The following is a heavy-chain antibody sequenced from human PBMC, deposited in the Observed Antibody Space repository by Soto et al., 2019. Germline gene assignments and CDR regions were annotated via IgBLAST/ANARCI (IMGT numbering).Heavy chain of an antibody. Sequence: SVKVCCKASGGTFSSYAISWVRQAPGQGLEWMGGIIPIFGTANYAQKFQGRVTITADESTSTAYMELSSLRSEDTAVYYCARSAYCSGGSCYSLIWFDPWGPVTLVTVSS. D-gene: IGHD2-15*01. CDR1: GGTFSSYA. J-gene: IGHJ5*02. V-gene: IGHV1-69*13. CDR2: IIPIFGTA. CDR3: ARSAYCSGGSCYSLIWFDP.